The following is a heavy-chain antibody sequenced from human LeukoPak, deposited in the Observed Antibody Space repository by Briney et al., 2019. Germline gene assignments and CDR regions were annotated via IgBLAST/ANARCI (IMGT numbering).Heavy chain of an antibody. V-gene: IGHV4-38-2*01. CDR2: IFHSGNS. Sequence: SDTLSLTCAVSRYSISSVSYWGWIRQSPGKGLEWVGSIFHSGNSYYNPSLKSRLTMSVDTSKNQFSLKLTSVTAADTALYYCARVTYVDDMLYQYFDYWGQGILVTVSS. CDR3: ARVTYVDDMLYQYFDY. D-gene: IGHD4-17*01. J-gene: IGHJ4*02. CDR1: RYSISSVSY.